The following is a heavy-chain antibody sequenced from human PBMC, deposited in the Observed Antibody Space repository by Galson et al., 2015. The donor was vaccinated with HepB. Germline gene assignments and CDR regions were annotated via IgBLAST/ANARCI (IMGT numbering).Heavy chain of an antibody. J-gene: IGHJ3*02. CDR2: IYWDNDD. CDR3: AHIVITFGGVVGDDAFDI. Sequence: PALVKPTQTLTLTCTFSGFSLITRGVGVGWIRQPPGKALEWLAIIYWDNDDRYSPSLRSRLRITKDTSKNQVVLTMANMDPVDTATYFCAHIVITFGGVVGDDAFDIWGQGTTVTVSS. CDR1: GFSLITRGVG. V-gene: IGHV2-5*02. D-gene: IGHD3-16*02.